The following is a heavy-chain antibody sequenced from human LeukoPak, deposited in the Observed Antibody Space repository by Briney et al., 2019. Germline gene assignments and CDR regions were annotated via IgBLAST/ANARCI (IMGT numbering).Heavy chain of an antibody. J-gene: IGHJ6*02. D-gene: IGHD2-2*01. CDR3: ARDRVVVVPAALGETITIHYGMDV. V-gene: IGHV4-31*03. Sequence: PSETLSLTCTVSGGSISSGGYYWSWIRQHPGKGLEWIGYIYYSGSTYYNPSLKSRVTIPVDTSKNQFSLKLSSVTAADTAVYYCARDRVVVVPAALGETITIHYGMDVWGQGTTVTVSS. CDR1: GGSISSGGYY. CDR2: IYYSGST.